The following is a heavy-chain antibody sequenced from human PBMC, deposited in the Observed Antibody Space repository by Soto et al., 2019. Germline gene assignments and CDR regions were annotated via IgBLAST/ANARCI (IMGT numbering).Heavy chain of an antibody. CDR2: IISILGIA. D-gene: IGHD3-3*01. J-gene: IGHJ5*02. Sequence: QVQLVQSGAEVKKPGSSVKVSCKASGGTFSSYPISWVRQAPGQGLEWMGRIISILGIANYAQKFQGRVTITADKSKSTAYMEVSSLRSEDTAVYYCARGGFAIFGVVTNWFDPWGQGALVTVSS. CDR1: GGTFSSYP. V-gene: IGHV1-69*02. CDR3: ARGGFAIFGVVTNWFDP.